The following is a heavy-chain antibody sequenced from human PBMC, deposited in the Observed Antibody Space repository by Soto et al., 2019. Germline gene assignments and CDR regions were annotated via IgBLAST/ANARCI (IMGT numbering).Heavy chain of an antibody. CDR1: GDSVSSNSAA. D-gene: IGHD4-4*01. J-gene: IGHJ5*02. CDR3: ARGDSNCVEGYNWFDP. CDR2: TYYRSKWYN. V-gene: IGHV6-1*01. Sequence: SQTLSLTCAISGDSVSSNSAAWNWIRQSPSRGLEWLGRTYYRSKWYNDYAVSVKSRITINPDTSKNQFSLQLNSVTPEDTAVYYCARGDSNCVEGYNWFDPWGQGTLVTVSS.